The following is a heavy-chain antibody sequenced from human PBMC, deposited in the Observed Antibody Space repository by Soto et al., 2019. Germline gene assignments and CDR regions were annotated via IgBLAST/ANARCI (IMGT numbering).Heavy chain of an antibody. CDR2: IIPIFGTA. CDR3: AGNVITMVRGGVFDP. D-gene: IGHD3-10*01. CDR1: GGTFSSYA. J-gene: IGHJ5*02. V-gene: IGHV1-69*01. Sequence: QVQLVQSGAEVKKPGSSVKVSCKASGGTFSSYAISWVRQAPGQGLEWMGGIIPIFGTANYAQKFQGRVTIPADESPSTAYMELSSLRSEDTAVFYGAGNVITMVRGGVFDPWGQETIVTVSS.